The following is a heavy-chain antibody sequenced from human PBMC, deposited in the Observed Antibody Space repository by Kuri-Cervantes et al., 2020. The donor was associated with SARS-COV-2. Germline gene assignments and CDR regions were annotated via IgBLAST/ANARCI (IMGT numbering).Heavy chain of an antibody. CDR1: GFTFVDYA. D-gene: IGHD1-26*01. Sequence: GGSLRLSCAASGFTFVDYAMHWVRQAPGKGLEWVSAISGSGGSTYYADSVKGRFTISRDNYKNTLYLQMKSLRAEDTALYYCLRALGAAEDDFWGRATLVTVSS. CDR2: ISGSGGST. J-gene: IGHJ4*02. CDR3: LRALGAAEDDF. V-gene: IGHV3-23*01.